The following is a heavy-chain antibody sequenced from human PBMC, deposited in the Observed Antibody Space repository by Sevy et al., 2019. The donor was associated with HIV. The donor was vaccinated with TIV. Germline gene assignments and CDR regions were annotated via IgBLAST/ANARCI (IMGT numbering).Heavy chain of an antibody. J-gene: IGHJ4*02. V-gene: IGHV1-2*02. CDR1: GYTFTDYF. CDR2: INPKSGDT. D-gene: IGHD5-18*01. Sequence: ASVKVSCKASGYTFTDYFMHWVRQAPGQGLEWMAWINPKSGDTKYAQKFQGRVTVTRDTSIRTAYMELSRLRVDDTAVYYCASPGGYRYGSLLDNWGQGTLVTVSS. CDR3: ASPGGYRYGSLLDN.